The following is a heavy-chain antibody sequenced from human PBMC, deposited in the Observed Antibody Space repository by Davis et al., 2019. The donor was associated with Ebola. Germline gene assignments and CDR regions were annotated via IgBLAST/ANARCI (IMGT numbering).Heavy chain of an antibody. V-gene: IGHV4-61*02. CDR1: GGSVTTGSYY. Sequence: SETLSLTCTVSGGSVTTGSYYWSWIRQPAGKGLEWIGRIYTSGSTNYNPSLKSRVTMSVDTSKNQFSLKLSSVTAADTAVYYCARGYYYYGMDVWGKGTTVTVSS. CDR3: ARGYYYYGMDV. J-gene: IGHJ6*04. CDR2: IYTSGST.